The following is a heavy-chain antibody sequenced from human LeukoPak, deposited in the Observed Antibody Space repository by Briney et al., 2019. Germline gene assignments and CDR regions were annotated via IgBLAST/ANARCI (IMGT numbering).Heavy chain of an antibody. J-gene: IGHJ4*02. CDR2: ISGSGGST. CDR3: AKDKEQLENYFDY. CDR1: GFTFSSYA. V-gene: IGHV3-23*01. Sequence: PGGSLRLSCAASGFTFSSYAMSWVRQAPGKGLEWVSAISGSGGSTYYADSVKGRFTISRDNSKNALYLQMNSLRAEDTAVYYCAKDKEQLENYFDYWGQGTLVTVSS. D-gene: IGHD6-6*01.